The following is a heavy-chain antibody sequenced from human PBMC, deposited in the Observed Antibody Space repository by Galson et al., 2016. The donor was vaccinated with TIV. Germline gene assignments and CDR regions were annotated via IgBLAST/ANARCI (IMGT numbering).Heavy chain of an antibody. CDR2: IYWNDDK. D-gene: IGHD3-9*01. V-gene: IGHV2-5*01. Sequence: PALVNPTQTLRLTCTFSGFSITTSGVTVGWIRQPPGKALEWLAVIYWNDDKRYSPSLKSRLTITKETSKNQVVLMLSNMDPVDTATYYCAHCPSQIMTGYYYFDYWGQGALVTVSS. J-gene: IGHJ4*02. CDR3: AHCPSQIMTGYYYFDY. CDR1: GFSITTSGVT.